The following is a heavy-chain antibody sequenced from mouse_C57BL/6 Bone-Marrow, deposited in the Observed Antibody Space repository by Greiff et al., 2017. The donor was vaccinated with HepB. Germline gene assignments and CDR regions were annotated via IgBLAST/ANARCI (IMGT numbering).Heavy chain of an antibody. CDR2: IYYSGTI. Sequence: EVKLMESGPGLVKPSQTVFLTCTVTGISITTGNYRWSWIRQFPGNKLEWIGYIYYSGTITYNPSLTSRTTITRDTPKNQFFLEMNSLTAEDTATYYCARDGDYGNYGGLDYWGQGTTLTVSS. V-gene: IGHV3-5*01. J-gene: IGHJ2*01. CDR1: GISITTGNYR. CDR3: ARDGDYGNYGGLDY. D-gene: IGHD2-1*01.